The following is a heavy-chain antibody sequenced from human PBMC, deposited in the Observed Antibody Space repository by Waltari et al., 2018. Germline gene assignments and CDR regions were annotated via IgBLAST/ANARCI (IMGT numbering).Heavy chain of an antibody. CDR3: ARSYSSGYISYYYGMDV. J-gene: IGHJ6*02. V-gene: IGHV3-33*01. CDR2: IWEVESKK. D-gene: IGHD6-19*01. Sequence: QVQLVESGGGVVQPGRSLRLSCAASGFTFSSQGMHWVRQAPGKGLEWVAVIWEVESKKYYAASVKGRFTISRDNSKNTLYLQMNSLRAEDTAVYYCARSYSSGYISYYYGMDVWGQGTTVTVSS. CDR1: GFTFSSQG.